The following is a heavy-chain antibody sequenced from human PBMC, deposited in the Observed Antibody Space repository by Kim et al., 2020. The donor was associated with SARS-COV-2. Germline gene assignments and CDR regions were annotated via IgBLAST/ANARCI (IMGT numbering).Heavy chain of an antibody. V-gene: IGHV3-74*01. Sequence: GGSLRLSCAASGFTFSTYWMHWVRQAPGKGLVWVSRLNGDGTSTSHADSVKVRFTSSRDNAKNTLYLQMNSLRVEDTAVYYCASWLSRDGYLNFYWGQGT. CDR2: LNGDGTST. CDR1: GFTFSTYW. D-gene: IGHD5-12*01. CDR3: ASWLSRDGYLNFY. J-gene: IGHJ4*02.